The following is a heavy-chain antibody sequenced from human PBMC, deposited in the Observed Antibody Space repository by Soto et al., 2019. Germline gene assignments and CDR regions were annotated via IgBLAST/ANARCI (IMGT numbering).Heavy chain of an antibody. J-gene: IGHJ5*02. V-gene: IGHV5-51*01. CDR3: ARRGTREWFDP. Sequence: VESLKISCSCSGYRYSNYWIGWVRQMPGKGPEWMGIIYPGDSDTRYSPAFQGQVTISADTSISTAYLRWSSLRASDTAISYCARRGTREWFDPWGQGTLVTVSS. D-gene: IGHD1-26*01. CDR2: IYPGDSDT. CDR1: GYRYSNYW.